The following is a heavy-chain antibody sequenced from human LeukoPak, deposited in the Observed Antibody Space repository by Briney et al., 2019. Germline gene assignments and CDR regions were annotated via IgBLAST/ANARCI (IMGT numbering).Heavy chain of an antibody. Sequence: KPSETLSLTCTVSGGSISSYYWSWIRQPPGKGLEWIGHIYYSGSTNYNPSLRSRVTISVDTSKNQFSLKLSSVTAADTAVYYCARSPASSGYYHYYFDYWGQGTLVSVSS. CDR1: GGSISSYY. J-gene: IGHJ4*02. CDR3: ARSPASSGYYHYYFDY. V-gene: IGHV4-59*01. CDR2: IYYSGST. D-gene: IGHD3-22*01.